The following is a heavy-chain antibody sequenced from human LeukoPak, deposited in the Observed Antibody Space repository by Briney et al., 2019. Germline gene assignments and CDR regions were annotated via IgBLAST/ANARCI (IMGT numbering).Heavy chain of an antibody. CDR3: ARDHVVVPAASPSHYYYYMDV. CDR2: IYYSGST. D-gene: IGHD2-2*01. Sequence: SETLSLTCTVSGGSISSHYWSWIRQPPGKGLEWIGYIYYSGSTNYNPSLKSRVTISVDTSKNQFSLKLSSVTAADTAVYYCARDHVVVPAASPSHYYYYMDVWGKGTTVTVSS. CDR1: GGSISSHY. V-gene: IGHV4-59*11. J-gene: IGHJ6*03.